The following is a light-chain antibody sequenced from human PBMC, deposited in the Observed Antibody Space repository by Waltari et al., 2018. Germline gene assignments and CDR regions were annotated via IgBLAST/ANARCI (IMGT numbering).Light chain of an antibody. V-gene: IGKV4-1*01. CDR3: QHYYTPSYT. CDR1: QSVLFSSNNKNY. Sequence: DIVMTHSPDSLAVSLGGRATINCKSSQSVLFSSNNKNYLAWYQQKPGQPPKLLIYWASTRASGVPDRFSGSGSGTDFTLTISSLQAEDVAVYYCQHYYTPSYTFGQGTKLEIK. CDR2: WAS. J-gene: IGKJ2*01.